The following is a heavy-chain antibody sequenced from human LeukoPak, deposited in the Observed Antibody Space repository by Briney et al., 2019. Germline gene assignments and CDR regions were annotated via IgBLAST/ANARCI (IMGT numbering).Heavy chain of an antibody. CDR1: GFTFSSSA. CDR2: ISGSGGAT. D-gene: IGHD6-19*01. J-gene: IGHJ4*02. CDR3: ARGQWLVTSSFDY. Sequence: PGGSLRLSCAASGFTFSSSAMSWVRQAPGKGLEWVSGISGSGGATYYADSVKDRFTISRDNSKSTLYLQMSSLRAEDTALYYCARGQWLVTSSFDYWGQGTLVTVSS. V-gene: IGHV3-23*01.